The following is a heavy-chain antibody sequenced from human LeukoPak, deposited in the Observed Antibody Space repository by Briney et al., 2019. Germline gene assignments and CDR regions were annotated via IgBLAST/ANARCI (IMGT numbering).Heavy chain of an antibody. CDR2: MNPNSGNT. Sequence: GASVKVSCKASGYTFSSYDINWVRQATGQGPEWLGYMNPNSGNTGYAQKFQGRVTMTSDTSINTAYMELSSLRSEDTAVYYCAREPRRFGDWAQGTLVTVSS. V-gene: IGHV1-8*01. J-gene: IGHJ4*02. D-gene: IGHD3-10*01. CDR1: GYTFSSYD. CDR3: AREPRRFGD.